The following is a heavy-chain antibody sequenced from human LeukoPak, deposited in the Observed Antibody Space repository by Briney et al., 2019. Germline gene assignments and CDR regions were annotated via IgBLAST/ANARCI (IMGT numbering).Heavy chain of an antibody. CDR3: ARVRIGGPMHPENALDY. Sequence: GGALRLSCAASGFSFSCYSMGWVRQAPGKGLDWISYISGRSDTIYYAEAVQGRFTMSRDNAPNSVFMPMTSLKAEDTAVYHCARVRIGGPMHPENALDYWGQGILVTVSS. CDR2: ISGRSDTI. J-gene: IGHJ4*02. V-gene: IGHV3-48*01. CDR1: GFSFSCYS. D-gene: IGHD3-16*01.